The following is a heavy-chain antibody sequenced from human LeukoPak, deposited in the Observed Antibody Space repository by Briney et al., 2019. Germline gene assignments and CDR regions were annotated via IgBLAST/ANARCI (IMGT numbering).Heavy chain of an antibody. V-gene: IGHV3-11*05. J-gene: IGHJ4*02. CDR3: TRERRGSYYAFES. Sequence: GGSLRLPCAASGFSVSDYSISWIRQSPGKGPEWISHVMSGRGSTNYADSVKGRFTISRDNAKNSVALQLDGLRADDTAVYFCTRERRGSYYAFESWGQGTLVTVS. CDR1: GFSVSDYS. D-gene: IGHD3-16*01. CDR2: VMSGRGST.